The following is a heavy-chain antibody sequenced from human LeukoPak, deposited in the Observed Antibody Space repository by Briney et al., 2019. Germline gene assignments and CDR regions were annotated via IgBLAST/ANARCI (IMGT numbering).Heavy chain of an antibody. J-gene: IGHJ4*02. V-gene: IGHV1-2*04. CDR2: INPNSGGT. Sequence: ASVTVSCKASGYTFTYYYMHWVRLAPGQGLEWMGWINPNSGGTNYVQKFQGWVTMTRDTSINTAYMELSRLTSDDTAVYYCARANFLYCSSTSCLFDYWGQGTLATVSS. CDR3: ARANFLYCSSTSCLFDY. CDR1: GYTFTYYY. D-gene: IGHD2-2*01.